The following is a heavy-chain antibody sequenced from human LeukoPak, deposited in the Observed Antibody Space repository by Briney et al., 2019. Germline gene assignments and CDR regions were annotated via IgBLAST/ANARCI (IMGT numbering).Heavy chain of an antibody. V-gene: IGHV4-39*01. CDR3: ARHGPSTVTTGAFDI. Sequence: PSETLSLTCTVSGDSITTSSQYWGWIRQPPGKGLEWIGTIHYSGSTYYNPSLKSRVTISVDTSSNQFSLNLSSVTAADTAVYYCARHGPSTVTTGAFDIWGRGTVVTVSS. D-gene: IGHD4-17*01. CDR1: GDSITTSSQY. J-gene: IGHJ3*02. CDR2: IHYSGST.